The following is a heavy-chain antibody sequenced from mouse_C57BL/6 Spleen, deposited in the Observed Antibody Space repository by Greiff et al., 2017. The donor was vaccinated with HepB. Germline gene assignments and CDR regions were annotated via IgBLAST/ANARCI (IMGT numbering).Heavy chain of an antibody. J-gene: IGHJ4*01. Sequence: QVQLQQPGAELVMPGASVKLSCKASGYTFTSYWMHWVKQRPGQGLEWIGEIDPSDSDTNYNQKCKGKSTLTVDKSSSTAYMQLSSLTSEDSAVYYCARSWNGNYVRGYAMDYWGQGPSVTVSS. CDR1: GYTFTSYW. V-gene: IGHV1-69*01. CDR3: ARSWNGNYVRGYAMDY. CDR2: IDPSDSDT. D-gene: IGHD2-1*01.